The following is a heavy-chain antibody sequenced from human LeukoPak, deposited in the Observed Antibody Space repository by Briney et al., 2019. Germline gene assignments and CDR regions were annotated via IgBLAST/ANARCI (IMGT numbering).Heavy chain of an antibody. Sequence: SETLSLTCTVSGGSVSSYYWSWIRQPAGKGLEWIGRMYISGSTDYNPSLKSRVTISVDTSKNQFSLKLSSVTAADTAVYYCARHHRAGSFDPWGQGTLVTVSS. V-gene: IGHV4-4*07. CDR3: ARHHRAGSFDP. CDR1: GGSVSSYY. J-gene: IGHJ5*02. CDR2: MYISGST. D-gene: IGHD6-19*01.